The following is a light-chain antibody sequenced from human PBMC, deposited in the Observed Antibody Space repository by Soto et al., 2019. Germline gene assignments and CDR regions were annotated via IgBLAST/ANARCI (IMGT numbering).Light chain of an antibody. Sequence: QSALTQPASVSGSPGQSITISCTGTSSDVGGYNYVSWYQQHPGKAPKLMIYEVSTRPSGVSNRFSGSKSGNTASLTISGLQAEEEAPYSCSSYTSSGTPYVFGTGTKVTVL. CDR2: EVS. J-gene: IGLJ1*01. CDR1: SSDVGGYNY. V-gene: IGLV2-14*01. CDR3: SSYTSSGTPYV.